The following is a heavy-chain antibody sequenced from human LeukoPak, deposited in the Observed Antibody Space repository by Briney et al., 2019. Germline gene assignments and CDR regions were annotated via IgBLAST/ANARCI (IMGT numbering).Heavy chain of an antibody. CDR2: TYSGGNT. D-gene: IGHD4-17*01. V-gene: IGHV3-66*01. CDR1: GFTVSSSH. J-gene: IGHJ4*02. CDR3: ARDFAGDRDY. Sequence: GGSLRLSCAASGFTVSSSHMTWVRQTPGKGLVWVSVTYSGGNTDYADSVKGRFTISRDNSRNTLYLQMSSLRVEDTAVYYCARDFAGDRDYWGQGTLITVSS.